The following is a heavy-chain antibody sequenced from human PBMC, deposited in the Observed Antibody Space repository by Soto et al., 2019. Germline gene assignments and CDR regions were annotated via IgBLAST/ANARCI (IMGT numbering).Heavy chain of an antibody. CDR3: ARTKKKYYDFWSGYFPRVGMDV. CDR1: VGPISIGDYS. J-gene: IGHJ6*01. V-gene: IGHV4-30-4*01. Sequence: SETLCITCTFSVGPISIGDYSGSWIRQSPGKGLAPIGYIYYSGSTYYNPSLKSRVTISVDTSKNQFSLKLSSVTAADTAVYYCARTKKKYYDFWSGYFPRVGMDVWGQGTTVTVSS. D-gene: IGHD3-3*01. CDR2: IYYSGST.